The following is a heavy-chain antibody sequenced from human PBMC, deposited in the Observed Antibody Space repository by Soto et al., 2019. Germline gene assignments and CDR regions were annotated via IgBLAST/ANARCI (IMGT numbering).Heavy chain of an antibody. J-gene: IGHJ4*02. Sequence: EGSLRLSCASSGFTFSSSWMHWVRHAPGKGLVWVSRINSGASTTNYADSVKGRLNISRDNAKNTLYLQMDSLTAEDTAVYYCARGPSGWFGYDYWGEGNLVTVCS. V-gene: IGHV3-74*01. CDR1: GFTFSSSW. D-gene: IGHD6-19*01. CDR3: ARGPSGWFGYDY. CDR2: INSGASTT.